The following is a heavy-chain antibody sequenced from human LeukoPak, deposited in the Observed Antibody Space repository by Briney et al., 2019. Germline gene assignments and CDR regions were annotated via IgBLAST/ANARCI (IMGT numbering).Heavy chain of an antibody. V-gene: IGHV3-64*01. CDR1: GFTFSSYA. Sequence: GGSLRLFCAASGFTFSSYAMHWVRQAPGKGLEYVSAISSNGGSTYYANSVKGRFTISRDNSKNTLYLQMNNLRAEDTAVYYCARGQRAHVEWSSYMDVWGKGTTVTVSS. D-gene: IGHD3-3*01. CDR3: ARGQRAHVEWSSYMDV. J-gene: IGHJ6*03. CDR2: ISSNGGST.